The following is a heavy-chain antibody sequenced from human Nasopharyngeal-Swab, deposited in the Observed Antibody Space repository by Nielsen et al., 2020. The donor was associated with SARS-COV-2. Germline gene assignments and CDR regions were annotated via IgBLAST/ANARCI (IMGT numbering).Heavy chain of an antibody. V-gene: IGHV3-48*02. Sequence: GESLKISCAASGFTFSSYSMNWVRQAPGKGLEWVSYISSSSSTIYYADSVKGRFTISRDNAKNSLYLQMNSLRDEDTAVYYCARERARFLEWFLYGTFDYWGQGTLVTVSS. J-gene: IGHJ4*02. CDR2: ISSSSSTI. D-gene: IGHD3-3*01. CDR1: GFTFSSYS. CDR3: ARERARFLEWFLYGTFDY.